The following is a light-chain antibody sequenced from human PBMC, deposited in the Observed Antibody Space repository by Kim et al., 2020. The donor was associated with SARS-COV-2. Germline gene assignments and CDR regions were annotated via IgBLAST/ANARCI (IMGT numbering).Light chain of an antibody. Sequence: LSPGVRARLACRARQSVSRAYLAWYQQKPGQAPRLLIYGASNRAAGIPDRFSGSGSGTDFTLTISRLEPEDFAVFYCQQYGDAPYTFGQGTKLEI. CDR1: QSVSRAY. J-gene: IGKJ2*01. V-gene: IGKV3-20*01. CDR2: GAS. CDR3: QQYGDAPYT.